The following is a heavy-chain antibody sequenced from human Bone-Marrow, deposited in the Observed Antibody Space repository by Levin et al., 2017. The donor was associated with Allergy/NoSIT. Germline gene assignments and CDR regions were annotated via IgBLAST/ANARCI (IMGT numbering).Heavy chain of an antibody. J-gene: IGHJ3*02. CDR3: ASCGDDCIDVFGI. Sequence: SETLSLTCAVSGGSMNSSNWWSWVRQAPGKGLEWIGEIYQSGNTDYTPSPHRPATLPLDTSNNPFLLQLSSVAAADTAVYYCASCGDDCIDVFGIWGQGTLVTVSS. D-gene: IGHD2-21*02. CDR2: IYQSGNT. V-gene: IGHV4-4*02. CDR1: GGSMNSSNW.